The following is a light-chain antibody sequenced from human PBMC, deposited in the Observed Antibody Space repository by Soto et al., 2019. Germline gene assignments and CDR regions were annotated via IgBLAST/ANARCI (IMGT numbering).Light chain of an antibody. Sequence: EIVLTQSPATLSLSPGEGATLSCRASQSVASYLAWYQQKPDQAPRLLIYDASTRATGIPARFSGSGSGTDFTLTISSLEPEDFAVFFCQQYGTSEIIFGQGTRLKIK. CDR1: QSVASY. CDR3: QQYGTSEII. V-gene: IGKV3-11*01. J-gene: IGKJ5*01. CDR2: DAS.